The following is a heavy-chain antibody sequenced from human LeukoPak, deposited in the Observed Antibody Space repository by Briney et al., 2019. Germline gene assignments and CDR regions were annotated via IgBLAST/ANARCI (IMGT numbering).Heavy chain of an antibody. V-gene: IGHV3-23*01. CDR1: GFTFKNYA. J-gene: IGHJ4*02. D-gene: IGHD2-15*01. CDR3: TKDYCSGASCPFDC. CDR2: ISGSGSNT. Sequence: PGGSLRLSCAASGFTFKNYAMNWVRKAPGKGLEWVSAISGSGSNTYYADSVKGRFTISRDNSKNTLYLQMNGLKAEDTAVYYCTKDYCSGASCPFDCWGQGTLVTVSS.